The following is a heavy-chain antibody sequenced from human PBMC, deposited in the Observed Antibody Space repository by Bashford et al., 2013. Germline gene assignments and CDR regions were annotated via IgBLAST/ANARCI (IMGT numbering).Heavy chain of an antibody. J-gene: IGHJ6*02. CDR1: GYTFTDFY. D-gene: IGHD2-15*01. CDR3: ARTPTNMWYLYFGMDV. CDR2: VNPNSGGT. V-gene: IGHV1-2*02. Sequence: VASVKVSCKASGYTFTDFYMHWVRQAPGQGLEWMGWVNPNSGGTNYAQKFQGRVTMTGDTSISTAYMELSRLNSDDTAVYFCARTPTNMWYLYFGMDVWGQGTTVTVSS.